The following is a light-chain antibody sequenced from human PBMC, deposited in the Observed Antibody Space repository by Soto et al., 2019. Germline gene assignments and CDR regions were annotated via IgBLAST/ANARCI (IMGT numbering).Light chain of an antibody. CDR2: DAS. Sequence: DIQVTQSPPTLSASVGDRVTITCRASQTISTLMAWYQQKPGKAPKLLVYDASTLQSGVASRFSGSGSGTEFTLIISGLQPDDSATYYCQHLYSFPLSFGGGTKVDIK. V-gene: IGKV1-5*01. CDR3: QHLYSFPLS. J-gene: IGKJ4*01. CDR1: QTISTL.